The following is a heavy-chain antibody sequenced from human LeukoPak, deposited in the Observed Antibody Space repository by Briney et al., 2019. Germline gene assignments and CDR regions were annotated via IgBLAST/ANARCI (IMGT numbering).Heavy chain of an antibody. Sequence: GGSLRLSCAASGFTFSSYEMNWVRQAPGKGLEWVSYISSSGSTIYCADSVKGRFTISRDNAKNSLYLQMNSLRAEDTAVYYCARVGLLMAFDYWGQGTLVTVSS. CDR1: GFTFSSYE. J-gene: IGHJ4*02. CDR3: ARVGLLMAFDY. CDR2: ISSSGSTI. D-gene: IGHD2-15*01. V-gene: IGHV3-48*03.